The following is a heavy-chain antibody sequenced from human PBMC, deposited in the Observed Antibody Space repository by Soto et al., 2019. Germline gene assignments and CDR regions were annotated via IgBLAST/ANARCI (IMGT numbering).Heavy chain of an antibody. CDR2: ISGSGGST. J-gene: IGHJ6*02. D-gene: IGHD2-15*01. V-gene: IGHV3-23*01. Sequence: EVPLLESGGGLVQPGGSLRLSCATSGFTFRKYAMNWVRQAPGKGLEWVSAISGSGGSTYYADSVRGRFTISRDNSKNTVFLQMNSLRAEDTALYYCAKVNEAYIVVVVAAINYYYYGMDVWGQGTTVTVSS. CDR1: GFTFRKYA. CDR3: AKVNEAYIVVVVAAINYYYYGMDV.